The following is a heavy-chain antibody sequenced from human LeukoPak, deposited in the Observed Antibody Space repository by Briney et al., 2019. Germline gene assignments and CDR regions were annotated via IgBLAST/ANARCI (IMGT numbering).Heavy chain of an antibody. V-gene: IGHV3-53*01. Sequence: GGSLRLSCTASGFNVSSKYMNWVRQAPGKGLEWVAVIYSGGSTHYADSVKGRITVSRDNSENTLYLQMNSLRAEDTAVYYCAIPHTSHADYYGSGSYYSGLRYWGQGTLVTVSS. J-gene: IGHJ4*02. CDR2: IYSGGST. CDR1: GFNVSSKY. CDR3: AIPHTSHADYYGSGSYYSGLRY. D-gene: IGHD3-10*01.